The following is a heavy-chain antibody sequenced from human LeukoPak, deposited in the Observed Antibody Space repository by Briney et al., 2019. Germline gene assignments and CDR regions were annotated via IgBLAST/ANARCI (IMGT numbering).Heavy chain of an antibody. V-gene: IGHV3-11*05. CDR1: GFTFSHYY. CDR3: ARGYNNGWHFDY. J-gene: IGHJ4*02. CDR2: ITSSSSYT. Sequence: GGSLRLSCAASGFTFSHYYMSSIRQAPGKGLEWVSYITSSSSYTNYADSVKGRFTISRDNAKNSLYLQMNSLRAEDTAVYYCARGYNNGWHFDYWGQGTLVTVSS. D-gene: IGHD6-19*01.